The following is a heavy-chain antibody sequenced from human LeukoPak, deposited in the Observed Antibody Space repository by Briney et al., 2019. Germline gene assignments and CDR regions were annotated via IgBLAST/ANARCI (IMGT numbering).Heavy chain of an antibody. J-gene: IGHJ4*02. CDR1: GFTFSSYA. V-gene: IGHV3-23*01. CDR3: AKDRARGYYDFWSGSCFDY. D-gene: IGHD3-3*01. Sequence: GGSLRLSCAASGFTFSSYAMSWVRQAPGKGLEWVSAISGSGGSTYYADSVKGRFTISRDNSKNTLYLQMNSLRAEDTAVYYCAKDRARGYYDFWSGSCFDYWGQGTLVTVSS. CDR2: ISGSGGST.